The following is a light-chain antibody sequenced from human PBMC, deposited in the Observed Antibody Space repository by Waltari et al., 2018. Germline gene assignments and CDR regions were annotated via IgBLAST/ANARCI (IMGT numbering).Light chain of an antibody. J-gene: IGLJ3*02. V-gene: IGLV8-61*01. CDR2: KAN. CDR3: VLYMGSGIWV. CDR1: SGSLSTTSY. Sequence: QTVVTQEPSLSVSPGGTVTLTCALSSGSLSTTSYASWYQQTPGQAPRTLMYKANTRSSGVPDRFSGSILGNKAALTITGAQADDESDYYCVLYMGSGIWVFGGGTKLTVL.